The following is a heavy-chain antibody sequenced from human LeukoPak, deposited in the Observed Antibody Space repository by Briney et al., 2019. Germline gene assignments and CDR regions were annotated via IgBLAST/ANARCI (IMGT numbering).Heavy chain of an antibody. D-gene: IGHD6-13*01. CDR3: ARIRGSTLPISYMDV. Sequence: SGGSLRLSCTASGFRFGGYSIHWVRQAPGKGLEWLSYISVSGTIHADSVMGRVTVSRDNAKNSLYLQMNSLRAEDTAVYYSARIRGSTLPISYMDVWGKGTTVTVSS. CDR1: GFRFGGYS. CDR2: ISVSGT. J-gene: IGHJ6*03. V-gene: IGHV3-48*04.